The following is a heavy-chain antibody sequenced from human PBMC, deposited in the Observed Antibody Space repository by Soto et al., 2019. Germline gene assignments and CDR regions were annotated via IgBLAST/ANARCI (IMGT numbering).Heavy chain of an antibody. CDR1: GGSITSGDQY. V-gene: IGHV4-31*03. Sequence: ILSVTCNVTGGSITSGDQYWTWIRHRPGEGLEWFGYINHRGSLYYNPSLKSRVSMSVDTSKNQFSLNLSSVTAADTAVYYCARELPQREGRNMDVWGQGTTVTVSS. CDR2: INHRGSL. D-gene: IGHD3-10*01. J-gene: IGHJ6*02. CDR3: ARELPQREGRNMDV.